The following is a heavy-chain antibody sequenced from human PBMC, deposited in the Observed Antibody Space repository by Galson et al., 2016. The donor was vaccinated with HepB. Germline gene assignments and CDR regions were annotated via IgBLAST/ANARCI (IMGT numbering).Heavy chain of an antibody. CDR3: TRGTLGTTASMAFDY. D-gene: IGHD1-26*01. J-gene: IGHJ4*02. V-gene: IGHV4-4*02. Sequence: SETLSLTCAVSGGSISDNSWWPWVRQSPGKELEWIGEIYQTGTAHYNPSFTSRATISVDKSKNQISLRLGSVTAADTAVYYCTRGTLGTTASMAFDYWGQGTLVSVSS. CDR2: IYQTGTA. CDR1: GGSISDNSW.